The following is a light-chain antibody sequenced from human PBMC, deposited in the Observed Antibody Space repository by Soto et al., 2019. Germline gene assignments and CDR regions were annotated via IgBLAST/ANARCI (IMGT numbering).Light chain of an antibody. J-gene: IGKJ1*01. CDR1: QSVSSSY. V-gene: IGKV3-20*01. CDR2: GAS. CDR3: QQYGGSTWA. Sequence: EIVLTQSPGTLPLSPGERATLSCRASQSVSSSYLAWYQQKPGQAPRLLIYGASSRATGIPDRFSGSGSGTDFTLTISRLEPEDFAVFYCQQYGGSTWAFGQGTKVEIK.